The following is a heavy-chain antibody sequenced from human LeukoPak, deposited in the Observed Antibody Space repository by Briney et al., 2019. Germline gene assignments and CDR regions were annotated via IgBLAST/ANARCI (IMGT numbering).Heavy chain of an antibody. CDR3: ARWTVTGTFDGMDV. J-gene: IGHJ6*02. CDR1: GFTFSGSA. V-gene: IGHV3-73*01. D-gene: IGHD6-19*01. Sequence: PGGSLRLSCAASGFTFSGSALHWVRQASGKGLEGVGRISSTPNNYATAYAASVKGRFTISRDDSMNTAYLQMNSLKTEDTAVYYCARWTVTGTFDGMDVWGQGTTVTVSS. CDR2: ISSTPNNYAT.